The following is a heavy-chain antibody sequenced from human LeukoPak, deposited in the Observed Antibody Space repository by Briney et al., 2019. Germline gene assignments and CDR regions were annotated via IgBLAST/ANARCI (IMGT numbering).Heavy chain of an antibody. J-gene: IGHJ6*03. CDR2: IIPIYTGP. D-gene: IGHD2-21*02. CDR1: GGTFSSYP. V-gene: IGHV1-69*05. Sequence: SVKVSCKASGGTFSSYPLSWVRHAPGQGLEWMGGIIPIYTGPDYAQRFQGGLTITTDESATTAYMELSSLTSEDTAVYYCATGVGDYDYYYHMDVWGRGTTVTVSS. CDR3: ATGVGDYDYYYHMDV.